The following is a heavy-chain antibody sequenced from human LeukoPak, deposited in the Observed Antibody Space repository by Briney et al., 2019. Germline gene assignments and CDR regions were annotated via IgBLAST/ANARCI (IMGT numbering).Heavy chain of an antibody. Sequence: SETLSLTCTVSGGSISSYYWSWIRQPPGKGLEWIGYIYYSGSTNYNPSLKSRVTISVDTSKNQFSLKLSSVTAADTAVYYCARVDTAMVGAFDIWGQGTMVNVSS. J-gene: IGHJ3*02. CDR3: ARVDTAMVGAFDI. CDR2: IYYSGST. D-gene: IGHD5-18*01. V-gene: IGHV4-59*08. CDR1: GGSISSYY.